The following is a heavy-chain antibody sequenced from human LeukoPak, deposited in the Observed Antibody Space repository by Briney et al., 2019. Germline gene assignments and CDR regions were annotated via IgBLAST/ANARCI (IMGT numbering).Heavy chain of an antibody. CDR2: IYFSGST. CDR3: ARDRYGSGSFDS. CDR1: SDSMSHYY. J-gene: IGHJ4*02. Sequence: SETLSLTCTVSSDSMSHYYWTWIRQPPGKGLEWIGHIYFSGSTTYNTSLESRVTISLDTSNKQFSLKVRSVTAADTAVYYCARDRYGSGSFDSWGQGTLVTVSS. V-gene: IGHV4-59*01. D-gene: IGHD3-10*01.